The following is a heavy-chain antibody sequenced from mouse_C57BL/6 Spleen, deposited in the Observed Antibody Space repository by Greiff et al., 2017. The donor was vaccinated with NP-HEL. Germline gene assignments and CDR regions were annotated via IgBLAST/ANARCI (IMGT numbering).Heavy chain of an antibody. CDR3: SITTVGGGYFDY. J-gene: IGHJ2*01. CDR2: IDPSDSET. V-gene: IGHV1-52*01. D-gene: IGHD1-1*01. CDR1: GYTFTSYW. Sequence: VQLQQPGAELVRPGSSVKLSCKASGYTFTSYWMHWVKQRPIQGLEWIGNIDPSDSETHYNQKFKDKATLTVDKSSSTAYMQLSSLTSEDSAVYYGSITTVGGGYFDYWGQGTTLTVAS.